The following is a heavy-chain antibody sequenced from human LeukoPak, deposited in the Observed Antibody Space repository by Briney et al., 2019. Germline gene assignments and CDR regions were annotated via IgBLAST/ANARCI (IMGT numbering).Heavy chain of an antibody. Sequence: PGGSLRLSCAASGXTFSSYSMNWVRQAPGKGLEWVSTILGSGDNTNYADSVKGRLTISRDNSKNTLFLQMNSLRADDTAVYYCAKGDRGDSSGFFWGQGTLVTVSS. J-gene: IGHJ4*02. CDR2: ILGSGDNT. CDR1: GXTFSSYS. V-gene: IGHV3-23*01. CDR3: AKGDRGDSSGFF. D-gene: IGHD3-22*01.